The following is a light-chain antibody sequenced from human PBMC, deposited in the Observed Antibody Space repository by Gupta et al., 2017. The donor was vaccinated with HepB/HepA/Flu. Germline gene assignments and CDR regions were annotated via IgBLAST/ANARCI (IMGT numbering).Light chain of an antibody. V-gene: IGKV3-15*01. CDR3: LQYNSWPRT. J-gene: IGKJ1*01. Sequence: EIVLTQSPSTLSVSPGESATLSCRASQNIGTDLAWYRQRPGQTPTLLIYHGTNRATGAPARFSGSGSGTEFTLAISSLQSDDFAIYYCLQYNSWPRTFGQGTKVEIK. CDR1: QNIGTD. CDR2: HGT.